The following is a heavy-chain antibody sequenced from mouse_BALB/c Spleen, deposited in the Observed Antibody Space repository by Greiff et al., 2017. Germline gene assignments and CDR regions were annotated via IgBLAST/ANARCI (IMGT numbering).Heavy chain of an antibody. J-gene: IGHJ4*01. CDR3: ARWGGYYPYAMDY. Sequence: DVKLVESGGGLVQPGGSRKLSCAASGFTFSSFGMHWVRQAPEKGLECVAYISSGSSTIYYADTVKGRFTISRDNPKNTLFLQMTSLRSEDTAMYYCARWGGYYPYAMDYWGQGTSVTVSS. V-gene: IGHV5-17*02. D-gene: IGHD2-3*01. CDR2: ISSGSSTI. CDR1: GFTFSSFG.